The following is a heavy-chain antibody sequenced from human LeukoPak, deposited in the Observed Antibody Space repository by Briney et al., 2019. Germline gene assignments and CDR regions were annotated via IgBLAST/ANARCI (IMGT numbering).Heavy chain of an antibody. V-gene: IGHV4-30-4*08. J-gene: IGHJ4*02. Sequence: WIRQPPGKGLEWIGYIYYSGSTYYNPSLKSRVTISVDTSKNQFSLKLSSVTAADTAVYYCARTYYDFWSGYYTMGYFDYWGQGTLVTVSS. CDR2: IYYSGST. CDR3: ARTYYDFWSGYYTMGYFDY. D-gene: IGHD3-3*01.